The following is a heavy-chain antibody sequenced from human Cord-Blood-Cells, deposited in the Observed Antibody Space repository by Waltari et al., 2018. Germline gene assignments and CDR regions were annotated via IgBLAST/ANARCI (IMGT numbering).Heavy chain of an antibody. Sequence: QVQLQQWGAGLLKPSETLSLTCAVYGGSFSGYYWSWIRQPPGKGLEWIGEINHSGSTNSNPSLKSRVTISVDTSKNQFSLKLSSVTAADTAVYYCASTCEGTAMVTFGAFDIWGQGTMVTVSS. CDR2: INHSGST. CDR1: GGSFSGYY. J-gene: IGHJ3*02. V-gene: IGHV4-34*01. D-gene: IGHD5-18*01. CDR3: ASTCEGTAMVTFGAFDI.